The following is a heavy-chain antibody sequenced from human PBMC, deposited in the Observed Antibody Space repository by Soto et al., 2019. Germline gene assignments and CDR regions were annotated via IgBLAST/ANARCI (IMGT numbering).Heavy chain of an antibody. CDR1: GFTFSSYG. CDR3: ARDLTTEPYYYYYGMDV. V-gene: IGHV3-33*01. D-gene: IGHD3-22*01. J-gene: IGHJ6*02. Sequence: QVQLVESGGGVVQPGRSLRLSCAASGFTFSSYGMHWVRQAPGKGLEWVAVIWYDGSNKYYADSVKGRFTISRDKSKNTLYLQMNSLRAEDTAVYYCARDLTTEPYYYYYGMDVWGQGTTVTVSS. CDR2: IWYDGSNK.